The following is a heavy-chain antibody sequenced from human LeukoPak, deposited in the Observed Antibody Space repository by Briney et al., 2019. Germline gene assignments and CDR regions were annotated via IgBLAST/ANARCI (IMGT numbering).Heavy chain of an antibody. Sequence: GGSLRLSCAASGFNFIDYSMNWVRQAPGEGLEWISYIGISSGNTKYADSVKGRFTISRDKARNSLYLQMNSLRVEDTAMYYCARDHRYAFDNWGHGTLVTVSS. V-gene: IGHV3-48*01. J-gene: IGHJ4*01. D-gene: IGHD5-12*01. CDR3: ARDHRYAFDN. CDR1: GFNFIDYS. CDR2: IGISSGNT.